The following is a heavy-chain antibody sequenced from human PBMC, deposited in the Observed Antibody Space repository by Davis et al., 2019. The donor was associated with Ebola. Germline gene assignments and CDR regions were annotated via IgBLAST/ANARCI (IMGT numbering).Heavy chain of an antibody. Sequence: SETLSLTCAVYRGSFSGYYWSWIRQPPGKGLAWIGEINHSGSTNYNPSLKSRVTISVDTSKNQFSLKLSSVTAADTAFYYCARVNALTGYSRFDSWGQGTLVTVSS. CDR3: ARVNALTGYSRFDS. CDR2: INHSGST. V-gene: IGHV4-34*01. J-gene: IGHJ5*01. D-gene: IGHD3-22*01. CDR1: RGSFSGYY.